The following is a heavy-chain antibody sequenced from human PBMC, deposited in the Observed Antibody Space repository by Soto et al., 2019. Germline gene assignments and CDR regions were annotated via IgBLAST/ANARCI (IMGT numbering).Heavy chain of an antibody. D-gene: IGHD1-26*01. CDR2: ISGGGDAT. Sequence: VQLLESGGDSVQPGGSVRLSCAGSGFTFIHYALNCVRQAPGKGLEWVLTISGGGDATFFADSVRGRFTFSRDNAKNTATLQMNSLGVDDTAVYYCASKGVGSTSLPDYWYFYLWGRGTLVTVSS. CDR1: GFTFIHYA. J-gene: IGHJ2*01. V-gene: IGHV3-23*01. CDR3: ASKGVGSTSLPDYWYFYL.